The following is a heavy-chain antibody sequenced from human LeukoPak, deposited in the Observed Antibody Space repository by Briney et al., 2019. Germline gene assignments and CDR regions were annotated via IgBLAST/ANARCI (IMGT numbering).Heavy chain of an antibody. CDR2: IYTSGST. V-gene: IGHV4-4*07. D-gene: IGHD6-19*01. Sequence: PSETLSLTCTVSGGSISSYYWSWIRQPAGKGLEWIGRIYTSGSTNYNPCLKSRVTMSVDTSKNQFSLKLSSVTAADTAVYYCASRSGWRPWTLLVDYGMDVWGQGTTVTVSS. CDR3: ASRSGWRPWTLLVDYGMDV. CDR1: GGSISSYY. J-gene: IGHJ6*02.